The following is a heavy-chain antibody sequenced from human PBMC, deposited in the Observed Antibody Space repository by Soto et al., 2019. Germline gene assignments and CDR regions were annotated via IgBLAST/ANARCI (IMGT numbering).Heavy chain of an antibody. D-gene: IGHD3-22*01. Sequence: QVQLQESGPGLVKPSQTLSLTCTVSGGSISSGDSYWSWIRQPPGRGLEWIGYIYCSGSTYYTPSLKSRVTISVDTSKNQFSLKLSSVTAADTAVYYCARAAKTYYYDSSGYSYTFDIWGQGTMVTVYS. J-gene: IGHJ3*02. V-gene: IGHV4-30-4*01. CDR2: IYCSGST. CDR3: ARAAKTYYYDSSGYSYTFDI. CDR1: GGSISSGDSY.